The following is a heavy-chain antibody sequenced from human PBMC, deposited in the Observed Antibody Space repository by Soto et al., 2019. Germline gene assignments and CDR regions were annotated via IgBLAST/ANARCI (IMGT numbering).Heavy chain of an antibody. CDR2: INGGNGNT. CDR3: ATIAAAGAPDY. Sequence: ASVKGSCKASAYSLTNYAFHWVRQAPGQGLEWMGWINGGNGNTKYSQNFQDRVTITRDTSASTAYVELSSLTSEDTAVYYCATIAAAGAPDYWGQGPLVTVS. CDR1: AYSLTNYA. J-gene: IGHJ4*02. V-gene: IGHV1-3*01. D-gene: IGHD6-25*01.